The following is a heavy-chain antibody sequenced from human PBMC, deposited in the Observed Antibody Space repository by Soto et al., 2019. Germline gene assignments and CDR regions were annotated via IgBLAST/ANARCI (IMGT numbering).Heavy chain of an antibody. CDR2: MNPDNGKT. J-gene: IGHJ4*02. V-gene: IGHV1-8*01. D-gene: IGHD2-2*01. CDR3: ARPLCSSTRCGPYFFDS. Sequence: QVQLVQSGAEVKKPGASVKVSCKASGYTFTSNDINWVRQAPGQGPEWMGWMNPDNGKTGFAQTFQGRITMTRNTSISTAYMELSSLRSDDTAVYFCARPLCSSTRCGPYFFDSWGQGSLVTVSS. CDR1: GYTFTSND.